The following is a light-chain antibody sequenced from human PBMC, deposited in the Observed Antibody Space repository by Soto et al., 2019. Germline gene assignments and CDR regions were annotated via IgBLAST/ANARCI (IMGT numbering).Light chain of an antibody. CDR1: SSDVGGYNY. CDR3: SSYTSSSTFV. CDR2: DVS. J-gene: IGLJ1*01. V-gene: IGLV2-14*01. Sequence: QSALTQPASVSGSPGQSITISCTGTSSDVGGYNYVSWYQQHPGKAPKLMIYDVSNRPSGVSNRFSASKSGNTASLIISGLQAEDEADYYCSSYTSSSTFVFGTGTKVTVL.